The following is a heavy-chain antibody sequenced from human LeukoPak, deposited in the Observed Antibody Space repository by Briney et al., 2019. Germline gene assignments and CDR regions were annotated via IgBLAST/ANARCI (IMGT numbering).Heavy chain of an antibody. V-gene: IGHV4-38-2*02. J-gene: IGHJ4*02. Sequence: PSETLSLTCTVSGYPISSGYYWGWIRQPPGKGLEWIGGIYHRGSTYYNPSLKSRVTISADTSKNQFSLKLNSLTTADTAVYYCTRGAGWLIDYWGQGILVTVSS. CDR3: TRGAGWLIDY. CDR1: GYPISSGYY. D-gene: IGHD3-16*01. CDR2: IYHRGST.